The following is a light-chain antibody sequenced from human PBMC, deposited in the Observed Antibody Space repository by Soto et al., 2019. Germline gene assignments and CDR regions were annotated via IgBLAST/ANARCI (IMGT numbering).Light chain of an antibody. Sequence: DIQMTQSPSSLSASVGYRFTITCRASQSISSYLNWYQQKPGKAPKLLIYAASSLQSGVPSRFSGSGSGTDFTLTISSLQPEDFATYYCQQSYSTSWTFGQGTTGDIK. CDR3: QQSYSTSWT. CDR1: QSISSY. J-gene: IGKJ1*01. V-gene: IGKV1-39*01. CDR2: AAS.